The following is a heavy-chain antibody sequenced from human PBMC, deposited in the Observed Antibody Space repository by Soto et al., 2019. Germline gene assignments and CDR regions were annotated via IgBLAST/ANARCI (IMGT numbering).Heavy chain of an antibody. CDR1: GGSISSGDYY. J-gene: IGHJ4*02. CDR2: IYYSGST. CDR3: ASRHSSPYFDY. V-gene: IGHV4-30-4*01. D-gene: IGHD6-13*01. Sequence: QVQLQESGPGLVKPSQTLSLTCTVSGGSISSGDYYWSWIHQPPGKGLEWIGSIYYSGSTYYNPSLKCRVTISVDTSKNPFSLKLNSVTAADTAVYYCASRHSSPYFDYWGQGTLVTVSS.